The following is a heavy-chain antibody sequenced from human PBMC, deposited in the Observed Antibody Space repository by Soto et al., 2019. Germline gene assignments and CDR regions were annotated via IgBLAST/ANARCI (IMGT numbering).Heavy chain of an antibody. CDR1: GFTFSSYA. Sequence: PGGSLRLSCAASGFTFSSYAMSWVRQAPGKGLEWVSAISGSGGSTYYADSVKGRFTISRDNSKNTLYLQMNSLRAEDTAVYYCAKDSYYYDSSGYYYDYWGQGTLVTVSS. CDR3: AKDSYYYDSSGYYYDY. D-gene: IGHD3-22*01. J-gene: IGHJ4*02. CDR2: ISGSGGST. V-gene: IGHV3-23*01.